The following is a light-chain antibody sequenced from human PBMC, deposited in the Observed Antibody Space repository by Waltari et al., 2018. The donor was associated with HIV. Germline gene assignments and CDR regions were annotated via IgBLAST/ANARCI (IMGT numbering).Light chain of an antibody. V-gene: IGLV2-14*01. CDR1: NSDVGGYNY. CDR3: SSYTTTSTVV. Sequence: QSALTQPASVSGSPGQSITISCIGTNSDVGGYNYVSWYQQHPGKAPKLLIYEVTNLPSGISNRFSGSKSGNTASLTISGLQAEDEADYYCSSYTTTSTVVFGGGTKLTVL. J-gene: IGLJ2*01. CDR2: EVT.